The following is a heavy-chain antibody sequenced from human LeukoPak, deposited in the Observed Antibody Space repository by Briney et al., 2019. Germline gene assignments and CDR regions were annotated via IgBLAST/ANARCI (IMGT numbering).Heavy chain of an antibody. Sequence: ASVKVSCKASGYALTSHFMHWLRQAPGQGLEWVGTVHPNGDSTTYAQRFQGRVTMTRDTSTSTVYIDLSSLRSEDTAVYYCAREAIAAGKNFDYWGQGTQVTVPS. CDR3: AREAIAAGKNFDY. CDR1: GYALTSHF. D-gene: IGHD6-25*01. V-gene: IGHV1-46*01. J-gene: IGHJ4*02. CDR2: VHPNGDST.